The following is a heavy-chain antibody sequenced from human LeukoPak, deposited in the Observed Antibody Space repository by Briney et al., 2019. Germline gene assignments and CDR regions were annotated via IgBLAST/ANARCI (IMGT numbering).Heavy chain of an antibody. D-gene: IGHD2-2*01. CDR3: ARGVAGDIVVVPAAIGAGPLDY. CDR1: GGSFSGYY. CDR2: INHSGST. V-gene: IGHV4-34*01. J-gene: IGHJ4*02. Sequence: PSETLSLTCAVYGGSFSGYYWSWIRQPPGKGLEWIGEINHSGSTNYNPSLKSRVTISVDTSKNQFSLKLSSVTAADTAVYYCARGVAGDIVVVPAAIGAGPLDYWGKGTLVTVSS.